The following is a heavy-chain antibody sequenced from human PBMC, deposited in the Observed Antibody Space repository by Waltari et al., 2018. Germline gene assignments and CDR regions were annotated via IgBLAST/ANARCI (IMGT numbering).Heavy chain of an antibody. CDR1: GHSISANSYY. V-gene: IGHV4-39*01. D-gene: IGHD4-4*01. J-gene: IGHJ5*02. CDR2: IHFTGTT. Sequence: QLQLQESGPGLVKPSETLSLTCTVSGHSISANSYYWGWLRPPPGKGLAWIATIHFTGTTHYNPSLESRVAISVDTSQNQFSLKLTSVTAADTAVYYCARLDYSALRRGCDPWGQGTLVTVSS. CDR3: ARLDYSALRRGCDP.